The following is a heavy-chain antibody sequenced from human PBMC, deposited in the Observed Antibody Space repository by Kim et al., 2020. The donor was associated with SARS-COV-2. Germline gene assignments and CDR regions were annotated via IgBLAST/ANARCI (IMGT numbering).Heavy chain of an antibody. CDR1: GGSVSSGSYY. Sequence: SETLSHTCTVSGGSVSSGSYYWIWIRQPPGKGLEWIGYIYYSGSTNYNPSLKSRVTISVDTSKNQFSLKLSSVTAAATAVYYCARVITGSYDAFDIWGQG. D-gene: IGHD1-26*01. J-gene: IGHJ3*02. CDR3: ARVITGSYDAFDI. CDR2: IYYSGST. V-gene: IGHV4-61*01.